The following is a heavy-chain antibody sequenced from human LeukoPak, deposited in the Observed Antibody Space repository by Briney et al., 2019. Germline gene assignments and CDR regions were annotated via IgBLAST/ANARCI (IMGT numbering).Heavy chain of an antibody. CDR3: ARASSSSWYPLYYYMDV. CDR1: GGSISSYY. J-gene: IGHJ6*03. V-gene: IGHV4-59*01. CDR2: IYYSGST. Sequence: SETLSLTCTVSGGSISSYYWSWLRQPPGKGLEWIGYIYYSGSTNYNPSLKSRVTISVDTSKNQFSLKLSSVTAADTAVYYCARASSSSWYPLYYYMDVWGKGTTVTVSS. D-gene: IGHD6-13*01.